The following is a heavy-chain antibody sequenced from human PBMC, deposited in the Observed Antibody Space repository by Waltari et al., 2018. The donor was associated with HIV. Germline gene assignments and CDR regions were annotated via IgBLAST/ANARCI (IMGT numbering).Heavy chain of an antibody. Sequence: QVHLVESGGGVVQPGRSLRLSCAASGFPFRSYAMHWVRQAPGKGLEWVAVISYHGDDKYYADSVKGRFTISRDNSKNTLYLQMNSLRAEDTAVYYCAKGASGWSPGYWGQGTLVTVSS. CDR1: GFPFRSYA. V-gene: IGHV3-30*18. J-gene: IGHJ4*02. CDR3: AKGASGWSPGY. CDR2: ISYHGDDK. D-gene: IGHD6-19*01.